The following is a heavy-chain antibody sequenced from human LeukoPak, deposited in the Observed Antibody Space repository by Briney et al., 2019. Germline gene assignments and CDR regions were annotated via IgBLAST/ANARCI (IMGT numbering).Heavy chain of an antibody. CDR2: ISPNSGGT. CDR3: AREYCSSTSCYGNWFDP. D-gene: IGHD2-2*01. CDR1: GYTFTGYY. J-gene: IGHJ5*02. V-gene: IGHV1-2*02. Sequence: ASVKVSCKASGYTFTGYYMHWVRQAPGQGLEWMGWISPNSGGTNYAQKFQGRVTMTRDTSISTAYMELSRLRSDDTAVYYCAREYCSSTSCYGNWFDPWGQGTLVTVSS.